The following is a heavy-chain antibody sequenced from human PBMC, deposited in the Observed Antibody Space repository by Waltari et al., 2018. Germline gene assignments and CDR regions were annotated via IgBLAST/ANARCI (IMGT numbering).Heavy chain of an antibody. CDR3: ARFYDSSGYYLAADAFDI. D-gene: IGHD3-22*01. J-gene: IGHJ3*02. V-gene: IGHV4-31*03. CDR2: IYYSGST. Sequence: QVQLQESGPGLVKPSQTLSLTCTVSGGSISSGGYYWSWIRQHPGKGLEWIGYIYYSGSTYYNPSRKSRVTISVDTSKNQFSLKLSSVTAADTAVYYCARFYDSSGYYLAADAFDIWGQGTMVTVSS. CDR1: GGSISSGGYY.